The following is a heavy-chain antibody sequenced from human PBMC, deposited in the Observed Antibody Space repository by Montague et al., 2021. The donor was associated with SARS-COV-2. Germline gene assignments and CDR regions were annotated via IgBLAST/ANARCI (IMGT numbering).Heavy chain of an antibody. CDR1: GITFSSCA. V-gene: IGHV3-30-3*01. D-gene: IGHD3-10*01. J-gene: IGHJ4*02. Sequence: SLRLSCAASGITFSSCAMHWVRQAPGKGLEWVAVISYDGSNKYYADLVRGRFTISRDNSKNTLYLQMNSLRAEDTAVYYCAREGLSGSYYGFLDYWGQGTLVTVSS. CDR2: ISYDGSNK. CDR3: AREGLSGSYYGFLDY.